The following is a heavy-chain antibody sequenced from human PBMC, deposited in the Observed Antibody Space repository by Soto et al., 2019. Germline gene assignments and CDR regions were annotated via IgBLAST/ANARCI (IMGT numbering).Heavy chain of an antibody. D-gene: IGHD2-21*01. CDR1: GFTFSNYD. V-gene: IGHV3-13*01. CDR3: ARGRDSGLYYFDY. Sequence: EVQLVESGGDLVQPGGSLRLSCAASGFTFSNYDMHWVRQATGKGLEWVSTISTAGNTYSPGSVKGRFTISRENAKNSWYLQMNSLRVDDTAVYDCARGRDSGLYYFDYWGQGTLVTVSS. J-gene: IGHJ4*02. CDR2: ISTAGNT.